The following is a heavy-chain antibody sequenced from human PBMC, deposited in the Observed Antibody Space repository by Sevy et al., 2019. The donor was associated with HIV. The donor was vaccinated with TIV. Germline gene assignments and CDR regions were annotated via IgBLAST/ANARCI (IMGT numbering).Heavy chain of an antibody. V-gene: IGHV3-53*01. Sequence: GGSLRLSCAASGFTVGSNYMSWVRQAPGKGLEWVSIIYSGVTTSYGDSVKGRFTITRDNPKNTVYLQMNSLRAEDTAGYYCATVSVYYYDSSGYYTTGNAFDIWGQGTMVTVSS. CDR3: ATVSVYYYDSSGYYTTGNAFDI. D-gene: IGHD3-22*01. J-gene: IGHJ3*02. CDR2: IYSGVTT. CDR1: GFTVGSNY.